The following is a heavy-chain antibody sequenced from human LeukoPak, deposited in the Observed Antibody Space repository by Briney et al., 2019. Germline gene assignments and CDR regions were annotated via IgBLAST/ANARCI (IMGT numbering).Heavy chain of an antibody. CDR2: ISGSGGST. D-gene: IGHD2-2*01. J-gene: IGHJ5*02. CDR1: GFTFSSYA. V-gene: IGHV3-23*01. Sequence: GGSLRLSCAASGFTFSSYAMSWVRQAPGKGLEWVSAISGSGGSTYYADSVKGRFTISRDNSKNTLYLQMNSLRAEDTAVYYCAKGAPIVVVPAARGFDPWGQGTLVTVSS. CDR3: AKGAPIVVVPAARGFDP.